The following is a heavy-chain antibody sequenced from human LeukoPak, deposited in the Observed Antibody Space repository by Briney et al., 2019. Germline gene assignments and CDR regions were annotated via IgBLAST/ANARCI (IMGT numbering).Heavy chain of an antibody. CDR3: ARDTGALGSFSGYDFGY. CDR2: INPNSGDT. Sequence: ASVKVSCKASGYTFTGYYMHWVRQAPGQGLEWMGWINPNSGDTNYAQKFQGRVTMTRDTSISTAYMELSRLRSDDTAVYYCARDTGALGSFSGYDFGYWGQGTLVTVSS. D-gene: IGHD5-12*01. V-gene: IGHV1-2*02. CDR1: GYTFTGYY. J-gene: IGHJ4*02.